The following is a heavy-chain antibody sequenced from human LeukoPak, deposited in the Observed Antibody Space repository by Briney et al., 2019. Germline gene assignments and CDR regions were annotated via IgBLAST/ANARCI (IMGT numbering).Heavy chain of an antibody. Sequence: PGGSLRLSCAASGFTFSRFAMRWVRQAPGKGLEWVSAISGDVRSTFYADSVKGRFTISRVNSKNTLSLQMNSLRADDTAVYYCANRVDYREKYYLDSWGRGTLVTVSS. V-gene: IGHV3-23*01. D-gene: IGHD4-11*01. J-gene: IGHJ4*02. CDR3: ANRVDYREKYYLDS. CDR1: GFTFSRFA. CDR2: ISGDVRST.